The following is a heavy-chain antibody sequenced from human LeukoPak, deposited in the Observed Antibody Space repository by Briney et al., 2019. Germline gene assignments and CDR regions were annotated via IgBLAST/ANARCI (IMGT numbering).Heavy chain of an antibody. J-gene: IGHJ3*02. V-gene: IGHV4-4*07. CDR1: GGSISSYY. Sequence: SETLSLTCTVSGGSISSYYWSWIRQPAGKGLEWIGRIYTSGSTNYNPSLKSRVTMSVDTSKNQFSLKLSSVTAADTAVYYCARGGGVFRGVVPAASDAFDIWGQGTMVTVSS. CDR3: ARGGGVFRGVVPAASDAFDI. CDR2: IYTSGST. D-gene: IGHD2-2*01.